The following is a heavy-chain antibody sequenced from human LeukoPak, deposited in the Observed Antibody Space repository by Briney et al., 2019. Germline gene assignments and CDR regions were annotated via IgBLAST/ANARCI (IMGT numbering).Heavy chain of an antibody. D-gene: IGHD2-2*01. V-gene: IGHV3-23*01. CDR3: AKVYCSSTSCPPIDY. Sequence: GGSLRLSCAASGFTFSSYAMSWVRQAPGKGLEWVSAISGSGGSTYYADSVKGRFTISGDNSKNTLYLQMNSLRAEDTAVYYCAKVYCSSTSCPPIDYWGQGTLVTVSS. CDR2: ISGSGGST. J-gene: IGHJ4*02. CDR1: GFTFSSYA.